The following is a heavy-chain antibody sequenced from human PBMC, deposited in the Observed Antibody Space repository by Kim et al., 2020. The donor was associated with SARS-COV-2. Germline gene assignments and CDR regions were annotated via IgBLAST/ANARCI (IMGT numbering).Heavy chain of an antibody. V-gene: IGHV3-30-3*01. J-gene: IGHJ4*02. CDR3: ASGDYYDSSGLYY. D-gene: IGHD3-22*01. CDR1: GFTFSSYA. Sequence: GGSLRLSCAASGFTFSSYAMHWVRQAPGKGLEWVALISYDGSNKYYADSVKGRFTISRDNSKNTLYLQMNSLRAEDTAVYYCASGDYYDSSGLYYWGQGTLVTVSS. CDR2: ISYDGSNK.